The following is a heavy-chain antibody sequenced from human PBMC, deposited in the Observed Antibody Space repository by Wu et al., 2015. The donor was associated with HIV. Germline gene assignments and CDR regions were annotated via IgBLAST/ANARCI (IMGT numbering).Heavy chain of an antibody. CDR2: ISAYNGNT. CDR3: ARDLVFASGAVAGVDAFDI. V-gene: IGHV1-18*01. Sequence: QAQLVQSGAEVKKPGASVKVSCKASGYTFTSYGISWVRQAPGQGLEWMGWISAYNGNTNYAQKLQGRVTMTTDTSTSTAYMELRSLRSDDTAVYYCARDLVFASGAVAGVDAFDIWGQGTMVTVSS. CDR1: GYTFTSYG. J-gene: IGHJ3*02. D-gene: IGHD6-19*01.